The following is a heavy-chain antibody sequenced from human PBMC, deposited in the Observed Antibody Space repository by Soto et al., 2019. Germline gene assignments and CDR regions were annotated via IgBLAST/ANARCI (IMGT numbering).Heavy chain of an antibody. D-gene: IGHD3-9*01. CDR3: ARDPATQDNDNLTGYFHFDY. Sequence: QVQLVESGGGVVQPGRSLRLSCAASGFSFSTYAMHWVRQTPGKGLEWVAVISHDGDHKYYTDSVKGRFTISRDNSKNTLYLLMNSLRSEDTAIYYCARDPATQDNDNLTGYFHFDYWGQGTLVTVSS. CDR2: ISHDGDHK. J-gene: IGHJ4*02. CDR1: GFSFSTYA. V-gene: IGHV3-30-3*01.